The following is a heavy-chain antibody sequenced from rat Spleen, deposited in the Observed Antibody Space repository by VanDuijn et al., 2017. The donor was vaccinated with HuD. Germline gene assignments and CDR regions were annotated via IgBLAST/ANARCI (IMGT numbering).Heavy chain of an antibody. CDR1: GFTLSRYH. D-gene: IGHD1-4*01. CDR3: VRERVPGFAFYFDY. CDR2: VWSDGDT. Sequence: QVQLKESGPGLVQPSQTLSLICTVSGFTLSRYHVHWVRQPPGKGLEWMGVVWSDGDTSYNAALKSRLSISRDTSKSQVFLKMNSLQTEDTALYFCVRERVPGFAFYFDYWGQGVMVTVSS. J-gene: IGHJ2*01. V-gene: IGHV2-32*01.